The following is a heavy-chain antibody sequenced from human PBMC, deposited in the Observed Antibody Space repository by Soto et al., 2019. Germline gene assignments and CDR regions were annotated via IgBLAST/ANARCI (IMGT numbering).Heavy chain of an antibody. Sequence: ETLSLTCAVYGGSFSGYYWSWIRQPPGKGLEWIGEINHSGSTNYNPSLKSRVTISVDTSKNQFSLKLSAVTAADTAVYYCARGRKEQLWFQWNGYYYYGMDVWGQGTTVTV. CDR3: ARGRKEQLWFQWNGYYYYGMDV. D-gene: IGHD5-18*01. CDR1: GGSFSGYY. J-gene: IGHJ6*02. V-gene: IGHV4-34*01. CDR2: INHSGST.